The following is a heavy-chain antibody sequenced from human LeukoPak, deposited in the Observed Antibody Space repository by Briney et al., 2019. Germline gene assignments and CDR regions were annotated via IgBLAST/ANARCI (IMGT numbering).Heavy chain of an antibody. CDR3: ARGAWATRLGS. D-gene: IGHD2-15*01. V-gene: IGHV4-34*01. CDR1: GESLNSYY. J-gene: IGHJ4*02. Sequence: SSETLSLTCAVYGESLNSYYWSWVRQPPGEGLEWIGEIYESGTTEYNPSLKSRVTISMVPSKQQFSLNLSSVTAADTAVYYCARGAWATRLGSWGLGTPVIVSS. CDR2: IYESGTT.